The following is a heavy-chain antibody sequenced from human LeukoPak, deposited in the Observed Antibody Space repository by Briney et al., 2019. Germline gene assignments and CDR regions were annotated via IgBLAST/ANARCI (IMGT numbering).Heavy chain of an antibody. D-gene: IGHD6-19*01. Sequence: GGSLRLSCAGSGFIFNNYAMHWVRQPPGKGLEWVSGISWNSGSIDYADSVKGRFTTSRDNAKNSLYLQMNSLRVEDTAFYYCAKDNRRHYTSGPNPDSLHWGQGALVTVSS. J-gene: IGHJ4*02. CDR2: ISWNSGSI. CDR1: GFIFNNYA. CDR3: AKDNRRHYTSGPNPDSLH. V-gene: IGHV3-9*01.